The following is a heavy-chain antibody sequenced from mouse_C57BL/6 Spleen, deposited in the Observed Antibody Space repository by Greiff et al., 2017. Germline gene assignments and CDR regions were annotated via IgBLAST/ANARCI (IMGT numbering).Heavy chain of an antibody. CDR3: ATGDYDPFAY. D-gene: IGHD2-4*01. CDR1: GFNIKDYY. Sequence: VQLQQSGAELVKPGASVKLSCTASGFNIKDYYMHWVKQSTEQGLEWIGRIDPEDGETKSAPKFQGKATITADTSSNTAYLQLSSLTSEDTAVYYCATGDYDPFAYWGQGTLVTVSA. CDR2: IDPEDGET. J-gene: IGHJ3*01. V-gene: IGHV14-2*01.